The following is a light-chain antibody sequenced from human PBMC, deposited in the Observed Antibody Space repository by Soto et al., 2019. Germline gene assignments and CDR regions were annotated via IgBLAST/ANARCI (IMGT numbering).Light chain of an antibody. J-gene: IGLJ3*02. V-gene: IGLV2-8*01. CDR1: SSDVGGYNY. CDR3: SSYAASNNFYFV. Sequence: SPYHEKTVTISCTGTSSDVGGYNYVSWYQQYPGRAPKLMIYEVTKRPSGVPDRFSGSKSGNTASLTVSGLQAEDEADYYCSSYAASNNFYFVFGGGTKVTVL. CDR2: EVT.